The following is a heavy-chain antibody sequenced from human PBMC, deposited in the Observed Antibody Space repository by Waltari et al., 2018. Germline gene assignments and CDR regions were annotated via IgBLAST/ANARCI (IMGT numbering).Heavy chain of an antibody. D-gene: IGHD5-18*01. V-gene: IGHV3-66*02. J-gene: IGHJ4*02. CDR2: MYPPGSS. CDR3: ARARDEHTAMVFFDL. CDR1: VFTLASTH. Sequence: DVQLAESGGGLVHPGGSLRLSCAASVFTLASTHMSWVRQSPGKGLEWVSVMYPPGSSYNADAVEGRFSISRDISQNTVHLQMNNLRLEDTAIYYCARARDEHTAMVFFDLWGQGTVVTVSS.